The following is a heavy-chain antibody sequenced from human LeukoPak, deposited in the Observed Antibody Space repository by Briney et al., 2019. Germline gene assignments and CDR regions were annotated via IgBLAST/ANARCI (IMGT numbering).Heavy chain of an antibody. V-gene: IGHV4-39*07. CDR1: GGSISGSSYF. Sequence: SETLSLTCTVSGGSISGSSYFWGWIRQPPGKGLEWIGYIYHSGSTYYNPSLKSRVTISVDRSKNQFSLKLSSVTAADTAVYYCAGGVGQGWFDPWGQGTLVTVSS. CDR3: AGGVGQGWFDP. D-gene: IGHD2-15*01. J-gene: IGHJ5*02. CDR2: IYHSGST.